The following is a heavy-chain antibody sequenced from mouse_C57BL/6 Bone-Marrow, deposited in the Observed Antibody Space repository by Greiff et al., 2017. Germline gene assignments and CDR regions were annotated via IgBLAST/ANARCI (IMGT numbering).Heavy chain of an antibody. J-gene: IGHJ1*03. CDR2: INPNNGGT. D-gene: IGHD2-1*01. V-gene: IGHV1-26*01. Sequence: EVQLQQSGPELVKPGASVKISCKASGYTFTDYYMNWVKQSPGQSLEWIGGINPNNGGTSYNQKFKGKATLTVDTSSSTAYMELRSLTSEYSAVEYCARVYYGNSCDFEVWGTGTTVTVSS. CDR1: GYTFTDYY. CDR3: ARVYYGNSCDFEV.